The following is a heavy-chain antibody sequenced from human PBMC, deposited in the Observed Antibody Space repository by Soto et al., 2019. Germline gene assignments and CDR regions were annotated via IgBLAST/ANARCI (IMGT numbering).Heavy chain of an antibody. CDR3: THMRGSGLYGMYV. V-gene: IGHV2-5*01. D-gene: IGHD3-10*01. Sequence: GXTLVSPTKTLTXTCTFSGFSLSTSGVGVVWVRQPPGKALEWLALVYSNDYNRFSPSLKNRLTITKDTSKNQVVLTMPNMQPVHTAKYYGTHMRGSGLYGMYVWGQGTTGTVS. J-gene: IGHJ6*02. CDR2: VYSNDYN. CDR1: GFSLSTSGVG.